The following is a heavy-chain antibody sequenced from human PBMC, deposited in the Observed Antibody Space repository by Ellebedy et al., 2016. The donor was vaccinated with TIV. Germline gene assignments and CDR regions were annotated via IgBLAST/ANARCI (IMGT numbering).Heavy chain of an antibody. CDR3: TRGVCGNYYGSGSQIDY. J-gene: IGHJ4*02. CDR2: ISYDGSNK. Sequence: GESLKISCAASGFTFSNYGMHWVRQAPGKGLEWVAVISYDGSNKYYADSVKGRLTISRDNAKNSLYLQMNSLRAEDTAVYYCTRGVCGNYYGSGSQIDYWGQGILVTVSS. V-gene: IGHV3-30*03. D-gene: IGHD3-10*01. CDR1: GFTFSNYG.